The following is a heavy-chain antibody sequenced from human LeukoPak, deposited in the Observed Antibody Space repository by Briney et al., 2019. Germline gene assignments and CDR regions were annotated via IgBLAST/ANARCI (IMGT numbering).Heavy chain of an antibody. Sequence: PSQTLSLTCTVSSGSISSGGYNWSWIRQPPGKGLEWIAYIYHSGSTYYNPSLKSRVTISVDRSKNQFSLKLSSVTAADTAVYYCARGGALDDSSGDYFDYWGPGTLVTVSS. CDR1: SGSISSGGYN. J-gene: IGHJ4*02. D-gene: IGHD3-22*01. CDR3: ARGGALDDSSGDYFDY. CDR2: IYHSGST. V-gene: IGHV4-30-2*01.